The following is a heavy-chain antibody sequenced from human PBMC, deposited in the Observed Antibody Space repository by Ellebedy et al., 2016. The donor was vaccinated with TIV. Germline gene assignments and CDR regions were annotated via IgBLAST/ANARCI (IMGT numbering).Heavy chain of an antibody. Sequence: SETLSLTXTVSGDSINSGSFYWSWIRQPAGKGLERIGRISASGYTDYNTSLMSRVTMSVDTSKNQFSLKLSSVTAADTAVYYCARGDLLEDPSSYGDYFYSYMDVWGKGTTVTVSS. CDR3: ARGDLLEDPSSYGDYFYSYMDV. V-gene: IGHV4-61*02. CDR2: ISASGYT. D-gene: IGHD1-26*01. J-gene: IGHJ6*03. CDR1: GDSINSGSFY.